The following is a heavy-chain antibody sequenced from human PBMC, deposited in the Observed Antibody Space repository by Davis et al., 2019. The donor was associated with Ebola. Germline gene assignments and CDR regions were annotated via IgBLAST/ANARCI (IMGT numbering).Heavy chain of an antibody. J-gene: IGHJ6*02. Sequence: PGGSLRLSCAASGFTFSSYWMHWVRQAPGKGSVWVSRINSDGTKTIYADSVKGRFTTSRDNAENKLYLQMNSLRAEDTAVYYCAREIVGMTIVTWYYYQGMDVWGQGSTVTVSS. CDR1: GFTFSSYW. D-gene: IGHD1-26*01. CDR3: AREIVGMTIVTWYYYQGMDV. V-gene: IGHV3-74*01. CDR2: INSDGTKT.